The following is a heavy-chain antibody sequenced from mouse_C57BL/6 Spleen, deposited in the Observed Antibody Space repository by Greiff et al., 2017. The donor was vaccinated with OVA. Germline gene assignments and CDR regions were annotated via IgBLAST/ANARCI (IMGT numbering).Heavy chain of an antibody. CDR1: GYTFTDYY. J-gene: IGHJ4*01. Sequence: EVQLQQSGPELVKPGASVKISCKASGYTFTDYYMNWVKQSHGQSLEWIGDINPNNGGTSYNQKFKGKATLTVDKSSSTAYMELRSLTSEDSAVYYCARHYGNEGNYAMDYWGQGTSVTVSS. D-gene: IGHD2-1*01. V-gene: IGHV1-26*01. CDR2: INPNNGGT. CDR3: ARHYGNEGNYAMDY.